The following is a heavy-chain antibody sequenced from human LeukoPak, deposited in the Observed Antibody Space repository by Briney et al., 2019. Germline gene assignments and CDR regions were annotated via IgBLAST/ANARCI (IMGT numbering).Heavy chain of an antibody. D-gene: IGHD3-22*01. J-gene: IGHJ4*02. Sequence: SETLSLTCTVSGGSISSSSYYWGWIRQPPGKGLEWIGSIYYSGSTYYNPSLKSRVTISVDTSKNQFSLKLSSVTAADTAMYYCARPPDPYSSGYVDCWGQGTLVTVSS. V-gene: IGHV4-39*07. CDR1: GGSISSSSYY. CDR2: IYYSGST. CDR3: ARPPDPYSSGYVDC.